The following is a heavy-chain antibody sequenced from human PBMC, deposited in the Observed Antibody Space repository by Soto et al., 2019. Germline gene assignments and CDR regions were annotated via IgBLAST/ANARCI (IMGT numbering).Heavy chain of an antibody. CDR2: IYYTGST. Sequence: TLSLTCTVSGGSVNTAPYHWSWIRQSPRNGLEWIGNIYYTGSTNYNPSFESRVAISLDTSSNQFSLRLTSLTAADTAVYFCARDHHSYYDTSGYYPYFDFWGQGTLVTVSS. V-gene: IGHV4-61*01. CDR1: GGSVNTAPYH. J-gene: IGHJ4*02. CDR3: ARDHHSYYDTSGYYPYFDF. D-gene: IGHD3-22*01.